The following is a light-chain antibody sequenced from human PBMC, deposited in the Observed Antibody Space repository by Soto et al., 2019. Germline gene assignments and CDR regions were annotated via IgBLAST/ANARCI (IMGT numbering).Light chain of an antibody. CDR2: EVN. V-gene: IGLV2-14*01. CDR1: SGDIGAYDY. J-gene: IGLJ1*01. CDR3: FSFIPTSPHV. Sequence: QSVLTQAACLSGSPGQSITISWTGTSGDIGAYDYVSWFQQHPGKAPKLMISEVNNRPSGVSNRFSGSKSGNTAYLTISGLQVDDVAEYFCFSFIPTSPHVFATGPKANVL.